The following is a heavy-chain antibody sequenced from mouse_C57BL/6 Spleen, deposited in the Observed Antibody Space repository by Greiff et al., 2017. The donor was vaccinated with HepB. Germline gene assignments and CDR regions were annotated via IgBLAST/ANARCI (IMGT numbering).Heavy chain of an antibody. Sequence: VQLQQPGAELVKPGASVKLSCKASGYTFTSYWMQWVKQRPGQGLEWIGEIDPSDSYTNYNQKFKGKATLTVDTSSSTAYMQLSSLTSEDSAVYYCAPYYYGSSWGFAYWGQGTLATVSA. J-gene: IGHJ3*01. V-gene: IGHV1-50*01. CDR2: IDPSDSYT. D-gene: IGHD1-1*01. CDR1: GYTFTSYW. CDR3: APYYYGSSWGFAY.